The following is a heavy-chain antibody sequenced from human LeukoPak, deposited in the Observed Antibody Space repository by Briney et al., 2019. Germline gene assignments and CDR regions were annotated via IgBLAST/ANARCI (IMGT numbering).Heavy chain of an antibody. CDR2: INQDGSEK. V-gene: IGHV3-7*04. Sequence: GGSLRLSCAAAGFTFSNFWMSWVRQAPGKGLEWVDNINQDGSEKYYVHSVRGRFAISRDNAKNSLYLQMNSLRPEDTAMYYCTGETHYFDHWGQGALVTVSS. J-gene: IGHJ4*02. CDR1: GFTFSNFW. CDR3: TGETHYFDH.